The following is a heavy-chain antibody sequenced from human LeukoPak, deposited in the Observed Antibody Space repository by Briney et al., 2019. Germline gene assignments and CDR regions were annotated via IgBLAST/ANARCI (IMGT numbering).Heavy chain of an antibody. D-gene: IGHD6-19*01. CDR2: IKQDGSEK. CDR1: GFTFSSYW. J-gene: IGHJ4*02. CDR3: ARDDSSGWYYFDY. V-gene: IGHV3-7*01. Sequence: GGSLRLSCAASGFTFSSYWMSWVRQAPGKGLEWVANIKQDGSEKYYVDSVKGRFTISRDNAKNSLYLQMNSPRAEDTAVYHCARDDSSGWYYFDYWGQGTLVTVSS.